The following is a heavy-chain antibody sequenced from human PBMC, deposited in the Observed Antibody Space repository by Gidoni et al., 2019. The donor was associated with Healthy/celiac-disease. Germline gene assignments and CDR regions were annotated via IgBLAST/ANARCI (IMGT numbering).Heavy chain of an antibody. CDR2: IYYSGST. CDR3: ARSYYDRREAKPGFDC. V-gene: IGHV4-59*01. J-gene: IGHJ4*02. CDR1: GGSISSYY. Sequence: QVQLQESGPGLVKPSETLSLTCTVSGGSISSYYWSWIRQPPGKGLEWIGYIYYSGSTNYNPSLKSRVTISVDTSKNQFSLKLSSVTAADTAVYYCARSYYDRREAKPGFDCWGQGTLVTVSS. D-gene: IGHD3-22*01.